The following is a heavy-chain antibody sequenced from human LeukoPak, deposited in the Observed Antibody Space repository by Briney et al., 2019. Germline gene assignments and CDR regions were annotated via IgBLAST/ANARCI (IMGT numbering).Heavy chain of an antibody. J-gene: IGHJ4*01. CDR3: ARDGTAAGLYFDL. V-gene: IGHV3-7*01. CDR2: IRQDGSEK. D-gene: IGHD6-13*01. CDR1: GFTLTDYW. Sequence: TGGSLRPSCEVSGFTLTDYWMNWVRQAPGKGPEWVASIRQDGSEKTYVDSVKGRFTISRDNTKNSLSLQLNGLRAEDTAVYYCARDGTAAGLYFDLWGQGTLVTVSS.